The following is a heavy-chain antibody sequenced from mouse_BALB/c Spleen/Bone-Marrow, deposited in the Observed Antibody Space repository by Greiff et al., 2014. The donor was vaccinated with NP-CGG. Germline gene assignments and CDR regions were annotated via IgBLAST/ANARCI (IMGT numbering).Heavy chain of an antibody. Sequence: QLQLQQSGAELAKPGASVKMSCKASGYNFISYWMHWVKQRPGQGLEWIGYINPSTGYTEYNQKFKDKATLTADKSYSKAYMQLSSLTSEDSAVYYCARNYDYDGGYYAMDYWGQGTSVTVSS. D-gene: IGHD2-4*01. CDR1: GYNFISYW. J-gene: IGHJ4*01. V-gene: IGHV1-7*01. CDR2: INPSTGYT. CDR3: ARNYDYDGGYYAMDY.